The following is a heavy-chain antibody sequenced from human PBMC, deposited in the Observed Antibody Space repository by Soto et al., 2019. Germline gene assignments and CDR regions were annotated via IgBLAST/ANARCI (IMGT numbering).Heavy chain of an antibody. CDR3: AREISGGSCFDP. CDR2: IIPILGIA. V-gene: IGHV1-69*04. D-gene: IGHD2-15*01. Sequence: GASVKVSCKASGGTFSSYTISWVRQAPGQGLEWMGRIIPILGIANYAQKFQGRFTITADKSTSTAYMELSSLRSEDTAVYYCAREISGGSCFDPWGQGTLVTVSS. CDR1: GGTFSSYT. J-gene: IGHJ5*02.